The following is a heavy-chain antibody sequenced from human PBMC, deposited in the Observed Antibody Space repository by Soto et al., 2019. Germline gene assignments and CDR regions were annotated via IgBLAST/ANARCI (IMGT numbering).Heavy chain of an antibody. CDR2: TYYRSKWYN. D-gene: IGHD2-2*01. J-gene: IGHJ4*02. CDR1: GDSVSSNSAA. CDR3: ARDWTSSHFDC. V-gene: IGHV6-1*01. Sequence: SQTLSLTCAISGDSVSSNSAAWNWLRQSPSRGLEWLGRTYYRSKWYNDYGVSVKSRITIEPDTSKNQFSLQLNSVTPEDTAVYYCARDWTSSHFDCWGQGTLVTVSS.